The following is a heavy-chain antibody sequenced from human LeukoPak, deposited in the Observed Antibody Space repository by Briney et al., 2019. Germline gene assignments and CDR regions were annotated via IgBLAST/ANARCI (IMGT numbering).Heavy chain of an antibody. CDR1: CGSISSSNYY. CDR3: ATGGGIAVAGR. J-gene: IGHJ1*01. Sequence: KPSETLSLTCTVSCGSISSSNYYCGWVRQPPGKGLEWIGSISYSGSTYYNPSLKSRVTISVDTSKNQFSLKLRSVTAADTAVYYCATGGGIAVAGRWGQGTLVAVSS. V-gene: IGHV4-39*01. D-gene: IGHD6-19*01. CDR2: ISYSGST.